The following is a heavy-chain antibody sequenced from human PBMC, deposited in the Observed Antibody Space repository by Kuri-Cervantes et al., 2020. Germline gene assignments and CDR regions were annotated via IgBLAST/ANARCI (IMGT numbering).Heavy chain of an antibody. J-gene: IGHJ6*03. CDR1: GFTFSDYY. Sequence: GESLKISCAASGFTFSDYYMNWVRQAPGKGLEWVSSISSSSTIYYADSVRGRFSISRDNAKNSLFLQMNSLRAEDTAIYYCARRPLRSYYMDVWGKGTTVTVSS. D-gene: IGHD3-3*01. CDR2: ISSSSTI. V-gene: IGHV3-69-1*02. CDR3: ARRPLRSYYMDV.